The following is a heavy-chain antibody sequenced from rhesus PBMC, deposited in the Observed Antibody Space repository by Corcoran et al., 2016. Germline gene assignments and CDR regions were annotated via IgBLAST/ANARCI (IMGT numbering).Heavy chain of an antibody. V-gene: IGHV4-160*01. CDR3: ASTYSSGWYDAFDF. CDR1: GGSISSNY. CDR2: IRSGGST. J-gene: IGHJ3*01. D-gene: IGHD6-31*01. Sequence: QVQLQQWGEGLVKPSETLSLTCAVYGGSISSNYWSWIRQPPGKGLEWIGRIRSGGSTNYNPSLTSRVTISIDTSKNQFSLKLSCVTAADTAVYYCASTYSSGWYDAFDFWGQGLRVTVSS.